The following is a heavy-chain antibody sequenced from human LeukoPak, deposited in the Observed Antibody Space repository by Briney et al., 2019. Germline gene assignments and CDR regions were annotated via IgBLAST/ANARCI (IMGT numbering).Heavy chain of an antibody. J-gene: IGHJ3*02. D-gene: IGHD3-22*01. CDR2: IYTSGST. CDR3: AREITMIVSDDAFDI. V-gene: IGHV4-4*07. Sequence: SETLSLTCTVSGGSISSHYWSWIRQPAGKGLEWIGRIYTSGSTNYNPSLKSRVTMSVDTSKNQFSLKLSSVTAADTAVYYCAREITMIVSDDAFDIWGQGTMVTVSS. CDR1: GGSISSHY.